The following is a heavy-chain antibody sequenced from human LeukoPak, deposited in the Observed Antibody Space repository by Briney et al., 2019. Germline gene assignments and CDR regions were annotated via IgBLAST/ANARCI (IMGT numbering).Heavy chain of an antibody. CDR2: ISYHGSDK. CDR3: AKSYNPTDLLIVGAGTYTH. CDR1: GFTFSTYG. V-gene: IGHV3-30*18. D-gene: IGHD1-26*01. Sequence: PGRSLRLSCAASGFTFSTYGMHWVRQAPGKGPEWVAVISYHGSDKFYADSVKGRFTISRDNSKNTLYLQMNSLRAEDTAVYYCAKSYNPTDLLIVGAGTYTHWGQGTLVTVSS. J-gene: IGHJ4*02.